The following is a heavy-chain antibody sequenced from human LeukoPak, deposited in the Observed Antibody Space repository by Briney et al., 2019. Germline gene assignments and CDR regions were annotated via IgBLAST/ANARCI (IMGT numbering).Heavy chain of an antibody. J-gene: IGHJ4*02. D-gene: IGHD7-27*01. V-gene: IGHV3-53*01. CDR3: ARARESTGVFDY. CDR1: GFTVSSSY. CDR2: IYSGGST. Sequence: GGPLRLSCAASGFTVSSSYMSWVRQAPGKGLEWVSIIYSGGSTYYADSVKGRFTISRDNSKNTLYLQMNSLRAEDTAVYYCARARESTGVFDYWGQGTLVTVSS.